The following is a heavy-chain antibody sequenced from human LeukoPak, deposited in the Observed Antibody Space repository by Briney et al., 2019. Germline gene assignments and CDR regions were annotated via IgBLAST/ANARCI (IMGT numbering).Heavy chain of an antibody. D-gene: IGHD6-19*01. CDR1: GGSISSYY. CDR2: IYTNGST. CDR3: ARHRSGYRSGLLDY. V-gene: IGHV4-4*09. Sequence: SETLSLTCTVSGGSISSYYWSWIRQPPGEGLEWIGYIYTNGSTKYNPSLKSRVTISVDTSKNQFSLKLSSATAADTAVYYCARHRSGYRSGLLDYWGQGTLVTVSS. J-gene: IGHJ4*02.